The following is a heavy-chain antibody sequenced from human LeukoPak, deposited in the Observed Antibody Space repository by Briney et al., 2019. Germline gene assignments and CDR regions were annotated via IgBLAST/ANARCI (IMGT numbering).Heavy chain of an antibody. D-gene: IGHD2-21*02. CDR3: ARVMHDSLYYFDY. CDR1: GGSISSGGYY. V-gene: IGHV4-31*03. CDR2: IYYSGST. Sequence: PSETLSLTCTVSGGSISSGGYYWSWIRQHPGKGLEWIGYIYYSGSTHYNPSLKSRVTISVDTSKNQFSLKLSSVTAADTAVYYCARVMHDSLYYFDYWGQGTLVTVSS. J-gene: IGHJ4*02.